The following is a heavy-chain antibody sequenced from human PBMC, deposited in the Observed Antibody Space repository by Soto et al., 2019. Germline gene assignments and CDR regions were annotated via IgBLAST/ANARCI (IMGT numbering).Heavy chain of an antibody. J-gene: IGHJ4*02. CDR2: ISAYNGNT. Sequence: QVQLVQSGAEVKKPGASVKVSCKASGYTLTSYGITWVRQAPGQGLEWMGWISAYNGNTNYAQKLQGRVTMTTDTSTSTAYMELRSLRSDDTAVYYCARVRSSSGSYDNLFDYWGQGTLVTVSS. CDR3: ARVRSSSGSYDNLFDY. D-gene: IGHD3-10*01. V-gene: IGHV1-18*01. CDR1: GYTLTSYG.